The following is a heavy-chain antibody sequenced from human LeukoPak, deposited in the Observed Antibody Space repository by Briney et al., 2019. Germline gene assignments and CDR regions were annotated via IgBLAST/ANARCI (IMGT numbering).Heavy chain of an antibody. Sequence: GGSLRLSCAASGFTFSSYGMHWVRQAPGRGLEAGAVISYDGSNKYYADSVKGRFTISRDNSKNTLYLQMNSLRAEDTAVYYCAKDRGYRAVAARRFDPWGQGTLVTVSS. CDR2: ISYDGSNK. V-gene: IGHV3-30*18. CDR3: AKDRGYRAVAARRFDP. J-gene: IGHJ5*02. CDR1: GFTFSSYG. D-gene: IGHD6-19*01.